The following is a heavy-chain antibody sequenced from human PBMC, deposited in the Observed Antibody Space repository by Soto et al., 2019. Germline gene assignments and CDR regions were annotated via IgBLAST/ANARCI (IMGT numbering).Heavy chain of an antibody. D-gene: IGHD3-3*01. CDR3: AHRILRTVFGLVTTTAIYFDF. Sequence: QITLNESGPTVVKPAETLTLTCTFSGFSLTTSGVGVGWIRQSPGKAPEGLALIYWADDKRYSASLKSRLTITKDTSKKQVGLTMASVDPADTATYYCAHRILRTVFGLVTTTAIYFDFWGQGTPVVVSS. CDR1: GFSLTTSGVG. V-gene: IGHV2-5*02. CDR2: IYWADDK. J-gene: IGHJ4*02.